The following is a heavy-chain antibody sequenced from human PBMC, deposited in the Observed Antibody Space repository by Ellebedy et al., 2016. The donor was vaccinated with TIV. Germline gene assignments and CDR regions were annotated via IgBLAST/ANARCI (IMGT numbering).Heavy chain of an antibody. CDR3: SRGGSTPDS. D-gene: IGHD2-15*01. J-gene: IGHJ4*02. CDR1: GFTFSNYN. CDR2: IRSTGSDK. V-gene: IGHV3-21*06. Sequence: PGGSLRLSCVASGFTFSNYNMPWVRQSPGKGLEWVSSIRSTGSDKYYAESVKGRFTISIDNAQDTLFLQMNSLRAEDTAVYFCSRGGSTPDSWGQGTLVTVSS.